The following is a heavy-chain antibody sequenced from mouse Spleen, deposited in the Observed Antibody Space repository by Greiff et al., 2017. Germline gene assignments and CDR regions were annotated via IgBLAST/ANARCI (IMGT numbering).Heavy chain of an antibody. V-gene: IGHV1-53*01. D-gene: IGHD3-1*01. Sequence: QVQLQQPGTELVKPGASVKLSCKASGYTFTSYWMHWVKQRPGQGLEWIGNINPSNGGTNYNEKFKSKATLTVDKSSSTAYMQLRSLTSEDSAVYYCARGLRATYAMDYWGQGTSVTVSS. J-gene: IGHJ4*01. CDR2: INPSNGGT. CDR3: ARGLRATYAMDY. CDR1: GYTFTSYW.